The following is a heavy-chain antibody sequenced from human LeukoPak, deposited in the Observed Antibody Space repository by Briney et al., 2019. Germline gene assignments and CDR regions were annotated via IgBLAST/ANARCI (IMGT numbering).Heavy chain of an antibody. Sequence: GGSLRLSCAPSGFTFNSYEIIWVRQAPGKGLEWISYISKTGSITYYADSVKGRFTISRDNGKNLLYLQMNSLSAEDTAIYYCAREGRYYFDYWGQGALVTVSS. CDR3: AREGRYYFDY. V-gene: IGHV3-48*03. J-gene: IGHJ4*02. CDR1: GFTFNSYE. CDR2: ISKTGSIT.